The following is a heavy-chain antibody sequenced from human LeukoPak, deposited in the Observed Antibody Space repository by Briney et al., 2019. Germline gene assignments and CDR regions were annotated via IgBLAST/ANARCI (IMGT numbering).Heavy chain of an antibody. D-gene: IGHD6-6*01. J-gene: IGHJ4*02. CDR2: ISGSGGDT. Sequence: GGSLRLSCAASGFTFSNFLMTWVRQAPGKGPEWVSAISGSGGDTYYADSVEGRFTISRDNSKNTLYLQMNSLRAEDTAVYYCARSGGIAARLYYFDYWGQGTLVTVSS. V-gene: IGHV3-23*01. CDR3: ARSGGIAARLYYFDY. CDR1: GFTFSNFL.